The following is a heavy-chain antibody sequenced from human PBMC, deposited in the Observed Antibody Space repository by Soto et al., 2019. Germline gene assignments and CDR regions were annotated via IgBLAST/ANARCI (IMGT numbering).Heavy chain of an antibody. CDR1: WGSINGLGYH. J-gene: IGHJ4*02. CDR2: IYYSGDT. V-gene: IGHV4-31*03. Sequence: PSETLPLSCTVLWGSINGLGYHRMFNPQHPGKGLEWIGYIYYSGDTYYNPSLKSRITMSVDTSKNQFSLRLTSVTAADTAVYFCARGEWETYYQDYWGKGTLVTVSS. CDR3: ARGEWETYYQDY. D-gene: IGHD1-26*01.